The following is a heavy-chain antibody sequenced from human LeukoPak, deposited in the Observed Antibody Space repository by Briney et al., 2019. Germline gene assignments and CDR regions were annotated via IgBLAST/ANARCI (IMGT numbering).Heavy chain of an antibody. J-gene: IGHJ4*02. CDR3: ARALYSGYVDY. CDR1: GGSTSSYY. D-gene: IGHD5-12*01. CDR2: IYYSGST. V-gene: IGHV4-59*01. Sequence: SETLSLTCTVSGGSTSSYYWSWIRQPPGKGLEWIGYIYYSGSTNYNPSLKSRVTISVDTSKNQFSLKLISVTAADTAVYYCARALYSGYVDYWGQGTLVTVSS.